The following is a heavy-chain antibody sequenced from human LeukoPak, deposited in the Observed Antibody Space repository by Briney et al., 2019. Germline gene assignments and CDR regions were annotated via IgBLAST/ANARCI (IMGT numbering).Heavy chain of an antibody. Sequence: SETLSLTCTVSGGSISSSSYYWGWIRQPPGKGLEWIGSIYYSGSTYYNPSLKSRVTISVDTSKNQFSLKLSSVTAADTAVYYCARVGRAVTTSGFVDYWGQGTLVTVSS. CDR1: GGSISSSSYY. CDR2: IYYSGST. V-gene: IGHV4-39*07. J-gene: IGHJ4*02. D-gene: IGHD4-17*01. CDR3: ARVGRAVTTSGFVDY.